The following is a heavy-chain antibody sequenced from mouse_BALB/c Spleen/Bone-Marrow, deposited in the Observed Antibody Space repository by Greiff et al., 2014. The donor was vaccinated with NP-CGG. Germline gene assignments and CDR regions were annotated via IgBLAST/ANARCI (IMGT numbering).Heavy chain of an antibody. D-gene: IGHD1-1*01. Sequence: EVKLQESGPELVKPGASVKMSCKASGYTFTSYVMHWVKQKPGQGLEWIGYINPYNDGTKYNEKFKGKAILTSDKSSSTAYMELSSLTSEGSAVYYCARGSSWAMDYWGQGTSATVSS. CDR1: GYTFTSYV. CDR2: INPYNDGT. V-gene: IGHV1-14*01. J-gene: IGHJ4*01. CDR3: ARGSSWAMDY.